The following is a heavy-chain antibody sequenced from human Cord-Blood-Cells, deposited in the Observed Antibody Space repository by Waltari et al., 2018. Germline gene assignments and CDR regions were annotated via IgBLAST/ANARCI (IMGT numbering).Heavy chain of an antibody. D-gene: IGHD4-17*01. V-gene: IGHV1-24*01. CDR1: GYTLTELS. CDR2: FDPEDGKT. CDR3: ATVWTTVDPFDY. Sequence: QVQLVQSGAEVKKPGASVTVSCKVSGYTLTELSMHWVRQAPGKGLEWMGGFDPEDGKTIYAQKFQGRVTMTEDTSTDTAYMELSSLRSEDTAVYYCATVWTTVDPFDYWGQGTLVTVSS. J-gene: IGHJ4*02.